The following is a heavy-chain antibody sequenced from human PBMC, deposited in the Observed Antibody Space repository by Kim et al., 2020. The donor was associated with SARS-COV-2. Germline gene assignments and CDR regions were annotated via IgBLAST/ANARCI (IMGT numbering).Heavy chain of an antibody. D-gene: IGHD1-26*01. CDR1: GYTFTGYS. Sequence: ASVKVSCKASGYTFTGYSLHWVRQAPGQGLEWMGRINPNSGGTNYAQKFQGRVTMTRDTSISTAYMELSRLRSDDTAVYYCAKSGSYYVGYYYYGMDVWGQGTTVTVSS. V-gene: IGHV1-2*06. J-gene: IGHJ6*02. CDR3: AKSGSYYVGYYYYGMDV. CDR2: INPNSGGT.